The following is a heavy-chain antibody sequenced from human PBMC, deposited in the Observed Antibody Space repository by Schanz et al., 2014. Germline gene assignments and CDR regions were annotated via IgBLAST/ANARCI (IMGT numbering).Heavy chain of an antibody. CDR1: GFTFISYD. CDR3: AKEKGDCSSTRCSYYFDY. Sequence: QAQLVESGGGVVQPGRSLRLSCVASGFTFISYDIHWVRQAPGKGLEWVAVIWYDGSNKYYADSVKGRFTISRDNSKNTLYLQMNSLRAEDTAVYYCAKEKGDCSSTRCSYYFDYWGQGTLVTVSS. J-gene: IGHJ4*02. D-gene: IGHD2-2*01. CDR2: IWYDGSNK. V-gene: IGHV3-33*06.